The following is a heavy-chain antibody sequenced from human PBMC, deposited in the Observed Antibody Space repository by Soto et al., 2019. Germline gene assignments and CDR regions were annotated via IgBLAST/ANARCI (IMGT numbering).Heavy chain of an antibody. Sequence: QVQLQESGPGLVKPSETLSLTCTVSGGSISSYYWSWIRQPPGKGLEWIGYIYYSGSTNYNPSLKSRVTISVDTSKNQFSLKLSSVTAADTAVYYCASYESDWFDPWGQGTLVTVSS. CDR3: ASYESDWFDP. V-gene: IGHV4-59*01. CDR2: IYYSGST. J-gene: IGHJ5*02. D-gene: IGHD3-22*01. CDR1: GGSISSYY.